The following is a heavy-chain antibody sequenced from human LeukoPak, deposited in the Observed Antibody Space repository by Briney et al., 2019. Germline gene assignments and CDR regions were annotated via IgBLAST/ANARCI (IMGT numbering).Heavy chain of an antibody. CDR3: ARGRGMITFGGVIVSITHYYYGMDV. D-gene: IGHD3-16*02. Sequence: ASVKVSCKASGYTFTSYDINWVRQATGQGLEWMGWMNPNSGNTGYAQKFQGRVTMTRNTSISTAYMELSSLRSEDTAVYYCARGRGMITFGGVIVSITHYYYGMDVWGQGTTVTVSS. J-gene: IGHJ6*02. CDR2: MNPNSGNT. CDR1: GYTFTSYD. V-gene: IGHV1-8*01.